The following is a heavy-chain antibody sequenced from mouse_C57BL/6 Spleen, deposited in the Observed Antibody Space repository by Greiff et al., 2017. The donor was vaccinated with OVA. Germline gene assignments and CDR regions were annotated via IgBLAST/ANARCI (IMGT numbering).Heavy chain of an antibody. Sequence: VQLQESGPGLVQPSQSLSITCTVSGFSLTSYGVHWVRQSPGKGLEWLGVIWSGGSTDYNAAFISSLSISKDNSKSQVFFKMNNLQADDTAIYYCAREGRMITTMWFAYWGQGTLVTVSA. CDR2: IWSGGST. CDR1: GFSLTSYG. J-gene: IGHJ3*01. V-gene: IGHV2-2*01. CDR3: AREGRMITTMWFAY. D-gene: IGHD2-4*01.